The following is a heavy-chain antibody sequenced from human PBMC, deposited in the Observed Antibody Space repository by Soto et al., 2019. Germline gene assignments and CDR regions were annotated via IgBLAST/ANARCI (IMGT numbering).Heavy chain of an antibody. V-gene: IGHV3-33*01. CDR1: GFTFSSFG. J-gene: IGHJ6*02. CDR2: IWYDGSKK. CDR3: ARDASYYSLWSGYYPSRNGMDV. Sequence: QVQVVESGGGVVQPGRSLRLSCAASGFTFSSFGMHWVRQAPGKGLEWVSLIWYDGSKKSYGDSVKGRFTISRDNSRNTVYLQMHSLRADDTAVYYCARDASYYSLWSGYYPSRNGMDVWGPGTTVTVPS. D-gene: IGHD3-3*01.